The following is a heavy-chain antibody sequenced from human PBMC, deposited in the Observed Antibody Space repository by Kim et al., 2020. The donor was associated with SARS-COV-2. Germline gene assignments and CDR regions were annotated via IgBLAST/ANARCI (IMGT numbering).Heavy chain of an antibody. CDR3: ARHASQPNGSGKGRWFDP. CDR1: GGSISSSSYY. CDR2: IYYSGST. Sequence: SETLSLTCTVSGGSISSSSYYWGWNRQPPGKGLEWIGSIYYSGSTYYNPSRKSRVPISVDTSKNPFSLKLSSVTAAATAVYYCARHASQPNGSGKGRWFDPWGQGTLVTVSS. V-gene: IGHV4-39*01. J-gene: IGHJ5*02. D-gene: IGHD3-10*01.